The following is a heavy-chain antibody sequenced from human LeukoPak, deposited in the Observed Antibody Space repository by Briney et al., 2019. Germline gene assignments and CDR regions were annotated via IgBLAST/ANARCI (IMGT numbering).Heavy chain of an antibody. CDR1: GGSISSYY. D-gene: IGHD5-24*01. CDR2: IYYSGST. J-gene: IGHJ5*02. CDR3: ARGNGYSGWFDP. Sequence: SETLSLTCTVSGGSISSYYWSWIRQPPGKGLEWIGYIYYSGSTNYNPSLKSRVTISVDTSKNQFYLKLSSVTAADTAVYYCARGNGYSGWFDPWGQGTLVTVSS. V-gene: IGHV4-59*01.